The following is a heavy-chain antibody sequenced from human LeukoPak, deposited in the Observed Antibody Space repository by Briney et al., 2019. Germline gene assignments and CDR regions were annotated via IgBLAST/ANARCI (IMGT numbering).Heavy chain of an antibody. CDR1: GLTFSAYA. D-gene: IGHD3-16*01. CDR2: IHEDGIVT. CDR3: ARGRGWVDH. Sequence: GGSLRLSCAASGLTFSAYAMSWFRQTPGKGLEWVANIHEDGIVTNCVDSVKGRFTISRDNARNSVYLQLNSLSAEDTALYYCARGRGWVDHWGQGTLVTVSS. V-gene: IGHV3-7*01. J-gene: IGHJ4*02.